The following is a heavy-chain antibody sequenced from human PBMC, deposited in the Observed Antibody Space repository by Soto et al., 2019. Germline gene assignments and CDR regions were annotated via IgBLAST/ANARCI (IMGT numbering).Heavy chain of an antibody. V-gene: IGHV3-23*01. CDR2: ISGSGGST. J-gene: IGHJ4*02. CDR3: AKSTSGIAVAGSYFDY. CDR1: GFTFSSYA. Sequence: EVQLLESGGGLVQPGGSLRLSCAASGFTFSSYAMSWVRQAPGKGLEWVSAISGSGGSTYYADSVKGRFTISRDNSKNTLYLQMNSLRAEDTAVYYCAKSTSGIAVAGSYFDYWGQGTLVTVSS. D-gene: IGHD6-19*01.